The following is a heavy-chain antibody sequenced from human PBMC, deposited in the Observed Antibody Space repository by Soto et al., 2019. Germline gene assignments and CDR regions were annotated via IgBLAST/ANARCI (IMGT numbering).Heavy chain of an antibody. CDR2: INPSGGST. J-gene: IGHJ3*02. V-gene: IGHV1-46*03. Sequence: QVQLVQSGAEVKKPGASVKVSCKASGYTFTSYYMHWVRQAPGQGLEWLGIINPSGGSTSYAQKIQVRATMTRETSTSTVYVEMSSLRSEDTGVYCCARATRITGTTGAFAIWGQGTMVPVSS. D-gene: IGHD1-7*01. CDR3: ARATRITGTTGAFAI. CDR1: GYTFTSYY.